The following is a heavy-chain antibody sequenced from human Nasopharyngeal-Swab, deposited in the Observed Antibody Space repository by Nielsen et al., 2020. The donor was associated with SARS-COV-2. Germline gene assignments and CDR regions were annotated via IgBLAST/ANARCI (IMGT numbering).Heavy chain of an antibody. Sequence: SETLSLTCTVSGGSISSYYWSWIRQPAGKGLEWIGRIYTSGSTNYNPSLKSRVTMSVDTSKNQFSLKLSPVTAADTAVYYCARYNDILTGYPQFDPWGQGTLVTVSS. J-gene: IGHJ5*02. D-gene: IGHD3-9*01. CDR1: GGSISSYY. V-gene: IGHV4-4*07. CDR3: ARYNDILTGYPQFDP. CDR2: IYTSGST.